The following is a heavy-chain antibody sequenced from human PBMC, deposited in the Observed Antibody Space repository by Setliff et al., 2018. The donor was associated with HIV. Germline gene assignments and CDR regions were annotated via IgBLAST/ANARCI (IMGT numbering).Heavy chain of an antibody. CDR1: GGSISSGSYY. CDR2: IYTSGST. Sequence: SETLSLTCTVSGGSISSGSYYWSWIRQPAGKGLEWIGRIYTSGSTNYNPSLKSRVTISVDTSKNQFSLKLSSVTAADTAVYYCARHSKGWYFDLWGRGTLVTVSS. CDR3: ARHSKGWYFDL. V-gene: IGHV4-61*02. J-gene: IGHJ2*01. D-gene: IGHD4-4*01.